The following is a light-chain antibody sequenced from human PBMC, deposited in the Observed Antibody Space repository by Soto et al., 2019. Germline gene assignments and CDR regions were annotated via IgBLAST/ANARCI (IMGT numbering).Light chain of an antibody. CDR3: CSYAGIYTFV. J-gene: IGLJ1*01. V-gene: IGLV2-11*01. Sequence: QSVLTQPRSVSGSPGQSVTISCTGTSSDVGGYNYVSWYQQHPGKAPKLMIYDVSKRPSGVPDRFSGSKSGNTASLTISGLQADVEADYYCCSYAGIYTFVFGTGTKVTVL. CDR2: DVS. CDR1: SSDVGGYNY.